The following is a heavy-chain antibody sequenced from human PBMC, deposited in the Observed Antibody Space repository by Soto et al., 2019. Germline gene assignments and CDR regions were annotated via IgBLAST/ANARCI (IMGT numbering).Heavy chain of an antibody. CDR1: GGSFSGYY. Sequence: SETLSLTCAVYGGSFSGYYWSWIRQPPGKGLEWIGEINHSGSTNYNPSLKSRVTISVDTSKNQFSLKLSSVTAADTAVYYCARGEKTTVVTWRYYGMDVWGQGTTVPVSS. CDR3: ARGEKTTVVTWRYYGMDV. CDR2: INHSGST. D-gene: IGHD4-17*01. J-gene: IGHJ6*02. V-gene: IGHV4-34*01.